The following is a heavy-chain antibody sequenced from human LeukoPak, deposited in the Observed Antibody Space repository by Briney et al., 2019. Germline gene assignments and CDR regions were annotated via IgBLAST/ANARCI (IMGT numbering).Heavy chain of an antibody. CDR2: IYSSGST. J-gene: IGHJ3*02. CDR1: GFTVSSNY. Sequence: GGSLRLSCAASGFTVSSNYMSWVRQAPGKGLEWVSVIYSSGSTYYADSVKGRFTISRDNSKNTLYLQMNSLRAEDTAVYYCARKYYYDSSGSDAFDIWGQGTMVTVSS. D-gene: IGHD3-22*01. CDR3: ARKYYYDSSGSDAFDI. V-gene: IGHV3-53*01.